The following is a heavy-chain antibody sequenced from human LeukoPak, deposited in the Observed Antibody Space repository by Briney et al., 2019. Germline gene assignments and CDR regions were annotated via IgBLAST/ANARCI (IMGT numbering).Heavy chain of an antibody. CDR1: GYTLTGYY. Sequence: ASVKVSCKASGYTLTGYYMHWVRQAPGQGHEWMGWINPNSGGTNYAQKFQGRVTMTRDTSISTAYMELSRLRSDDTAVYYCAKVPVVVSATPTPGDYWGQGTLVTVSS. CDR3: AKVPVVVSATPTPGDY. CDR2: INPNSGGT. D-gene: IGHD2-21*01. J-gene: IGHJ4*02. V-gene: IGHV1-2*02.